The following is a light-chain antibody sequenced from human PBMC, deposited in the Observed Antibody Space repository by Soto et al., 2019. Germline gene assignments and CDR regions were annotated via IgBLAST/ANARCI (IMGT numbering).Light chain of an antibody. J-gene: IGKJ1*01. CDR1: QIISSF. V-gene: IGKV1-39*01. Sequence: DIQMTHPPSTLSASVGDRVTISCRASQIISSFLNWYQQKPGKAPKLLIFLASSLQSGVPSRFSGSGSGADFTLTISSLQPEDFATYYCQQSYTVPLTFGQGTKVDIK. CDR3: QQSYTVPLT. CDR2: LAS.